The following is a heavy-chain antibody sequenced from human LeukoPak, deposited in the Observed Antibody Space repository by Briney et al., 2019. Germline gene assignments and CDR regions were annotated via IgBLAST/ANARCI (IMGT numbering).Heavy chain of an antibody. D-gene: IGHD5-12*01. CDR2: INHSGST. Sequence: PSETLSLTCAVYGGSFSGYYWSWLRQPPGKGLEGIGEINHSGSTNYNPSLKSRVTISVDTSKNQFSLKLSSVTAADTAVYYCARGRPWGRTRGYPLDPWRQGTLVTVSS. J-gene: IGHJ5*02. V-gene: IGHV4-34*01. CDR3: ARGRPWGRTRGYPLDP. CDR1: GGSFSGYY.